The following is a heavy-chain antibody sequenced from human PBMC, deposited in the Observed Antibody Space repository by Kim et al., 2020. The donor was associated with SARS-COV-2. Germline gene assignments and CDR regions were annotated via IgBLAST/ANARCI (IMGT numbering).Heavy chain of an antibody. J-gene: IGHJ3*02. CDR2: INHSGST. CDR1: GGSFSGYY. Sequence: SETLSLTCAVYGGSFSGYYWSWIRQPPGKGLEWIGEINHSGSTNYNPSLKSRVTISVDTSKNQFSLKLSSVTAADTAVYYCARTISTMVRGGRNAFDIWG. V-gene: IGHV4-34*01. D-gene: IGHD3-10*01. CDR3: ARTISTMVRGGRNAFDI.